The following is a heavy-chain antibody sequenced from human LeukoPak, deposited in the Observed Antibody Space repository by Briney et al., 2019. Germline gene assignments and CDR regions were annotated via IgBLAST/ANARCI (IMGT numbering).Heavy chain of an antibody. CDR1: GFTFSSYT. J-gene: IGHJ3*02. D-gene: IGHD3-10*01. CDR3: GKRQHGSGTYYGAFDI. V-gene: IGHV3-23*01. Sequence: GGSLSLSCAASGFTFSSYTMSWVRQAPGKGLEWVSSMSGSDGTTYYADSVKGRFTIPRDNSKNTLYLQIYSLTAEDTAVYYCGKRQHGSGTYYGAFDIWGQGTMVTVSS. CDR2: MSGSDGTT.